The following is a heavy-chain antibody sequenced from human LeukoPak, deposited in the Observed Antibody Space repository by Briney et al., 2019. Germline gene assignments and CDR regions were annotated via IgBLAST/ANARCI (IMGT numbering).Heavy chain of an antibody. CDR2: LYSGGSI. V-gene: IGHV3-53*04. Sequence: GGPLRLSCAASGFTVSNNYMSWVRQAPGKGLEWVSVLYSGGSIYYVDSVKGRFTISRHNSKNTLYLQMNSLRLEDTAVYFCARHYCSGGDCYSGFSYYYGMDVWGQGTTVTVSS. CDR1: GFTVSNNY. CDR3: ARHYCSGGDCYSGFSYYYGMDV. J-gene: IGHJ6*02. D-gene: IGHD2-15*01.